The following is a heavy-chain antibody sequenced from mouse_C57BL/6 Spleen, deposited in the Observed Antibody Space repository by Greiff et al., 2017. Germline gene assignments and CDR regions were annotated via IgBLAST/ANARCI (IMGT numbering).Heavy chain of an antibody. CDR2: INPSSGYT. D-gene: IGHD2-2*01. CDR3: SPAAMVTEMDY. V-gene: IGHV1-7*01. J-gene: IGHJ4*01. CDR1: GYTFTRYW. Sequence: QVQLQQSGAELAKPGASVKLSCKASGYTFTRYWMHWVKQRPGQGLEWIGYINPSSGYTKYTQKFKDKATLTADKSSSTAYMQLSSLTYEDSAVYYCSPAAMVTEMDYWGQGTSVTVSS.